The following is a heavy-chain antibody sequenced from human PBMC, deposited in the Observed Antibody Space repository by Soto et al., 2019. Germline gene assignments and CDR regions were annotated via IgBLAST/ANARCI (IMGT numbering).Heavy chain of an antibody. D-gene: IGHD3-9*01. V-gene: IGHV3-21*01. Sequence: EVQLVESGGGLVKPGRSLRLSCEAFGYTFRTHTMNWVRQAPGRGLEWVSVISSSSASIYYADSLKGRFTISRDNAKNSLYLQMNSLRADDTAVYYCARADILTGFVDYWGQGTLVTVSS. CDR3: ARADILTGFVDY. J-gene: IGHJ4*02. CDR2: ISSSSASI. CDR1: GYTFRTHT.